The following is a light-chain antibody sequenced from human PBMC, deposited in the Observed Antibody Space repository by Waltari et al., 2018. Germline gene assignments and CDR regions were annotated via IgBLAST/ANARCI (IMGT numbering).Light chain of an antibody. CDR1: SSDVGGYNY. V-gene: IGLV2-14*01. Sequence: QSALTQPASVSGSPGQSITISCTGTSSDVGGYNYVSWYQQHPGKAPKLMIYDVSKRPSGVSNRFSGPKSGNTASLTISGLQAEDEADYYCSSYTSSSTLNVFGTGTKVTVL. CDR2: DVS. CDR3: SSYTSSSTLNV. J-gene: IGLJ1*01.